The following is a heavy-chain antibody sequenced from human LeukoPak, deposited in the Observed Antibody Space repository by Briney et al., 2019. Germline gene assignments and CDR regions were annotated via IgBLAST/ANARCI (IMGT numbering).Heavy chain of an antibody. J-gene: IGHJ4*02. CDR3: ARGNSVGY. CDR1: GGSISSGGYS. CDR2: IYHSGST. D-gene: IGHD1-1*01. Sequence: PSETLSLTCAVSGGSISSGGYSWSWIRQPPGKGLEWIGYIYHSGSTYYNPSLKSRVTISVDRSKNQFSLKLSSVTAADTAVYYCARGNSVGYWGQGTLVIVTS. V-gene: IGHV4-30-2*01.